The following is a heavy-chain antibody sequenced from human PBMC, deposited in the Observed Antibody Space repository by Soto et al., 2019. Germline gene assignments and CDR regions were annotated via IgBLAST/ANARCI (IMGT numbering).Heavy chain of an antibody. CDR3: ARDTADSSGLLTGDFQH. CDR1: GFTFSSYW. Sequence: PGGSLRLSCAASGFTFSSYWMGWVRQAPGKXLEWVANIKQDGSEKYYVDSVKGRFTISRDNAKNSLYLQMNSLRAEDTAVYYCARDTADSSGLLTGDFQHWGQGTLVTVSS. CDR2: IKQDGSEK. V-gene: IGHV3-7*03. D-gene: IGHD6-19*01. J-gene: IGHJ1*01.